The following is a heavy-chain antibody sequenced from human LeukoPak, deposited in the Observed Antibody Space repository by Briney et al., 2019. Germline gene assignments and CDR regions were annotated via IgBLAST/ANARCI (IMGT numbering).Heavy chain of an antibody. Sequence: GGSLRLSCATSGFTFSSDPMNWVRQAPGKGLEWVSHIRSGGDNIHYADSVRGRFTISRDNAKNSLYLQMNSLRAEDTAVYYCAKAPPYKKYFDYWGQGTLVTVSS. V-gene: IGHV3-48*01. CDR2: IRSGGDNI. J-gene: IGHJ4*02. D-gene: IGHD1-1*01. CDR1: GFTFSSDP. CDR3: AKAPPYKKYFDY.